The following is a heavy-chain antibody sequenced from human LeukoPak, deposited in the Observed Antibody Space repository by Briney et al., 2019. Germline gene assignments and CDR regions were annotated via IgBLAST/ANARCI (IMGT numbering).Heavy chain of an antibody. CDR3: ARARSGPARDYFDS. Sequence: PSETLSLTCTVSGGSISSSSYYWGWIRQPPGKGLEWIGSIYYSGSTYYNPFLKSRVTISVDTSKNQFSLKLSSVTAADTAVYYCARARSGPARDYFDSWGQGILVTVSS. D-gene: IGHD6-6*01. CDR2: IYYSGST. CDR1: GGSISSSSYY. J-gene: IGHJ4*02. V-gene: IGHV4-39*01.